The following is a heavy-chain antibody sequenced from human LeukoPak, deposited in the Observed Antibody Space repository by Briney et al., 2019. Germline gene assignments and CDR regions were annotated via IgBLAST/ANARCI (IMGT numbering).Heavy chain of an antibody. V-gene: IGHV1-18*01. D-gene: IGHD6-25*01. J-gene: IGHJ5*02. CDR2: ISAYNGNT. Sequence: ASVRVSCKASGYTFTRYGISWVRQAPGQGLEWMGWISAYNGNTKYAQKLQGRVTMTTETATSTDYMELRRLRYDDTAVYYCARDISEAGPWGQGTLVTVSS. CDR1: GYTFTRYG. CDR3: ARDISEAGP.